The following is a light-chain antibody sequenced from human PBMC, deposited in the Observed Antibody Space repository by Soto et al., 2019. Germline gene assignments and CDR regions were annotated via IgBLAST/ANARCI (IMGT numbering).Light chain of an antibody. CDR3: QQRSNWPPLT. J-gene: IGKJ4*01. Sequence: EIVLTQSPATLSLSPGERATLSCRASQSIGSYLAWYQQKPAQAPRLLIYDASNRATGIPARFSGSGSGTDFTLTISSLEPEDFAVYYCQQRSNWPPLTFGGGTRVEIK. CDR2: DAS. CDR1: QSIGSY. V-gene: IGKV3-11*01.